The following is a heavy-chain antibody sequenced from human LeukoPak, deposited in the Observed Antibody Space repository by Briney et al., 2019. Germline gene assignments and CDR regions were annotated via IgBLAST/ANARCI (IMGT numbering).Heavy chain of an antibody. V-gene: IGHV4-4*07. CDR2: IYTSGST. D-gene: IGHD2-21*02. CDR3: AASYCGGDCYSYYFDY. Sequence: SETLSLTCTVSGGSISSYYWSWIRQPAGKGLEWIGRIYTSGSTNYNPSLKSRVTISVDKSKNQFSLGLSSVTAADTAVYYCAASYCGGDCYSYYFDYWGQGTLVTVSS. CDR1: GGSISSYY. J-gene: IGHJ4*02.